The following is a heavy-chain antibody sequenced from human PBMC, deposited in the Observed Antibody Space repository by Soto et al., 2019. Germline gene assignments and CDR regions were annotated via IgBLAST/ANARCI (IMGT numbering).Heavy chain of an antibody. CDR2: MNPNSGNT. CDR3: AGGKASIGDFDY. D-gene: IGHD3-22*01. V-gene: IGHV1-8*01. Sequence: QVQLVQSGAEVKKPGASVKVSCKASGYTFTSYDINWVRQATGQGLEWMGWMNPNSGNTGYAQKLQGRVTRTKNTSISTAYLELSSLRAEDTAVYYCAGGKASIGDFDYWGQGTLVTVS. J-gene: IGHJ4*02. CDR1: GYTFTSYD.